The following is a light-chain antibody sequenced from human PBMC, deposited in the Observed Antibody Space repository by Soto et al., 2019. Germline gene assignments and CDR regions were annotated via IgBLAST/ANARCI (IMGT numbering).Light chain of an antibody. Sequence: IAMTQSPLSLAVTPGEPASISCRSSQTLLHSNGYTYLDWYLQKPGQSPQLLIYLGSNRASGVPDRCSGSGSGTDFTLKISRVEAEDVGIFYCMQGLRPMYTFGQGTKLEIK. CDR1: QTLLHSNGYTY. J-gene: IGKJ2*01. CDR3: MQGLRPMYT. V-gene: IGKV2-28*01. CDR2: LGS.